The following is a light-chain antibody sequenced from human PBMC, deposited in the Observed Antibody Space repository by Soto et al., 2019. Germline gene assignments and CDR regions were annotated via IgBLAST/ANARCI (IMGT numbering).Light chain of an antibody. J-gene: IGLJ1*01. CDR3: LSYTTSSSYV. Sequence: LTQPASVSGSPGQSITISCTGTSSDVGAYNRVSWYQQHSGKAPKLMIYEVSNRPSGVSNRFSGSKSGNTASLTISGLQAEDEADYYCLSYTTSSSYVFGTGTKSPS. CDR1: SSDVGAYNR. CDR2: EVS. V-gene: IGLV2-14*01.